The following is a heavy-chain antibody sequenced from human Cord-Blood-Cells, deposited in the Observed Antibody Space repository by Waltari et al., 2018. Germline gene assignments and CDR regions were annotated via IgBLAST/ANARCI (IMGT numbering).Heavy chain of an antibody. CDR2: INHSGST. CDR1: GGSFSGSY. J-gene: IGHJ4*02. D-gene: IGHD3-3*01. Sequence: QVQLQQWGAGLLKPSETLSLTCAVYGGSFSGSYWPWIRHPPGKGTEWIGEINHSGSTNYNPSLKSRVTISVDTSKNQFSLKLCSVTAADTAVYYCARGPTIFGVVIMGFDYWGQGTLVTVSS. V-gene: IGHV4-34*01. CDR3: ARGPTIFGVVIMGFDY.